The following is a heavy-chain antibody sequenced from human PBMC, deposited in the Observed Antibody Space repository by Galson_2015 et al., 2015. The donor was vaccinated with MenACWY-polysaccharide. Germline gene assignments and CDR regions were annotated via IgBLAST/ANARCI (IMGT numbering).Heavy chain of an antibody. D-gene: IGHD6-13*01. CDR2: INSDGSST. V-gene: IGHV3-74*01. CDR1: GFTFSSYW. Sequence: SLRLSCAASGFTFSSYWMHWVRQAPGKGLVWVSRINSDGSSTSYADSVKGRFTISRDNAKNTLYLQMNSLKAEDTAVYYCARDGGGAHRQADKDSSSWYFYYYGMDVWGQGTTVTVSS. J-gene: IGHJ6*02. CDR3: ARDGGGAHRQADKDSSSWYFYYYGMDV.